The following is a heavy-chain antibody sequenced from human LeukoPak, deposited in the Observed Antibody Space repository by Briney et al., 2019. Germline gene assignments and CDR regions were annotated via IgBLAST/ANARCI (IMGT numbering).Heavy chain of an antibody. CDR1: GYTFTGYY. J-gene: IGHJ6*03. Sequence: GASVKVSCKASGYTFTGYYMHWMRQAPGQGLEWMGWINPNSGGTNYAQKFQGWVTMTRDTSISTAYMELSRLRSDDTAVYYCARRIAARFDYYYYYYMDVWGKGTTVTVSS. V-gene: IGHV1-2*04. D-gene: IGHD6-6*01. CDR3: ARRIAARFDYYYYYYMDV. CDR2: INPNSGGT.